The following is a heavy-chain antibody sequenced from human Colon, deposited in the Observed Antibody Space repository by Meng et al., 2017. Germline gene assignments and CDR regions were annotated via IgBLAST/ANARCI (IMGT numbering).Heavy chain of an antibody. Sequence: GESLKISCAASGFTFSDHYMDWVRQAPGKGLEWVGRSTNKANSYITEYAASVKGRFTISRDDSKDSLYLQMNSLKTEDTAVYYCARLKGNYGDWGQGTLVNVSS. D-gene: IGHD4-17*01. CDR1: GFTFSDHY. CDR2: STNKANSYIT. CDR3: ARLKGNYGD. J-gene: IGHJ4*02. V-gene: IGHV3-72*01.